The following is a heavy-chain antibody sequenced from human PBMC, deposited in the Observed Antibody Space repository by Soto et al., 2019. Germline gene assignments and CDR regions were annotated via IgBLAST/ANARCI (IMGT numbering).Heavy chain of an antibody. V-gene: IGHV3-9*01. CDR1: GFTFDDYA. CDR3: AKDIFGGYDSSGYYSY. D-gene: IGHD3-22*01. Sequence: SLKISCAASGFTFDDYAMHWVRQAPGKGLEWVSGISWNSGSIGYADSVKGRFTISRDNAKNSLYLQMNSLRAEDTALYYCAKDIFGGYDSSGYYSYWGQGAMVTVSS. J-gene: IGHJ4*02. CDR2: ISWNSGSI.